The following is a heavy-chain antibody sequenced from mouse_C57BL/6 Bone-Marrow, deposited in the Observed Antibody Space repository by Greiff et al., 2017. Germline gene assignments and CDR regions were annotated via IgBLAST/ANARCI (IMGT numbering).Heavy chain of an antibody. V-gene: IGHV1-81*01. D-gene: IGHD1-1*01. Sequence: QVQLKQSGAELARPGASVKLSCKASGYTFTSYGISWVKQRTGQGLEWIGEIYPRSGNTYYNEKFKGKATLTADKSSSTADMELRSLTAEDSAVYVCARGGTVVAPYWYFDVWGTGTTVTVSS. CDR3: ARGGTVVAPYWYFDV. J-gene: IGHJ1*03. CDR2: IYPRSGNT. CDR1: GYTFTSYG.